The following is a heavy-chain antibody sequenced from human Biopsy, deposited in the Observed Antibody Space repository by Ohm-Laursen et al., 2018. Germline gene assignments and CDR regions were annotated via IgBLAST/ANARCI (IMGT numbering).Heavy chain of an antibody. CDR2: ISPSGATT. J-gene: IGHJ6*02. CDR1: GNTFATYH. CDR3: ARAGVGSDGTDSYYYGMDV. Sequence: ASVKVSCNASGNTFATYHIHWVRQAPGQGLEWMGGISPSGATTSLSQKFQGRITMTRDTSTGTVYMDLNSLGSEDTAVYYCARAGVGSDGTDSYYYGMDVWGPGTTVTVSS. D-gene: IGHD5-24*01. V-gene: IGHV1-46*01.